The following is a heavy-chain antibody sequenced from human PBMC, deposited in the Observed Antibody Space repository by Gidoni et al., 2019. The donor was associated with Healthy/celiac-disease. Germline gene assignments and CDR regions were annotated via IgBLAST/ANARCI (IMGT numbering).Heavy chain of an antibody. CDR3: ARVGYSSGAFDI. J-gene: IGHJ3*02. V-gene: IGHV1-69*01. CDR2: IIPICGTA. D-gene: IGHD6-19*01. Sequence: QVQLVQSGAEVKKPGSSVKVSCKAAGGTFSSYAISWVRQAPGQGLEWRGGIIPICGTANYAQKFQGRVTITADESTSTAYMELSSLRSEDTAVYYCARVGYSSGAFDIWGQGTMVTVSS. CDR1: GGTFSSYA.